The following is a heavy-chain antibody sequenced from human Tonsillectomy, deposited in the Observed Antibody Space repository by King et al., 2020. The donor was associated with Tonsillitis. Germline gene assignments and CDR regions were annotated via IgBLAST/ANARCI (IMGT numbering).Heavy chain of an antibody. Sequence: VQLQESGPGLVKPSETLSLTCTVSVGSISSGSYYWVWIRQPPGKGLEWIGSVHYSGSTYYNPSLKSRVTMSVDKSKNQFSLKLSSVTAADTAVYYCARHTSGWYEGKNDYWGQGTLVTVSS. CDR1: VGSISSGSYY. CDR3: ARHTSGWYEGKNDY. J-gene: IGHJ4*02. D-gene: IGHD6-19*01. CDR2: VHYSGST. V-gene: IGHV4-39*01.